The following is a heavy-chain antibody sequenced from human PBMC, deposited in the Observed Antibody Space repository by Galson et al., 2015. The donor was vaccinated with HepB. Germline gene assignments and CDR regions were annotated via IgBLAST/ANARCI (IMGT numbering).Heavy chain of an antibody. J-gene: IGHJ6*02. Sequence: TLSLTCTVSGGAISSGGYYWSWIRQHPGKGLEWIAFIFYTGNSYYNPSLKSRVTISVDTSKNQFSLKLSSVTAADTAVYYCARDPSSNSNGMDVWGQGTMVTVSS. D-gene: IGHD6-6*01. CDR1: GGAISSGGYY. CDR3: ARDPSSNSNGMDV. CDR2: IFYTGNS. V-gene: IGHV4-31*03.